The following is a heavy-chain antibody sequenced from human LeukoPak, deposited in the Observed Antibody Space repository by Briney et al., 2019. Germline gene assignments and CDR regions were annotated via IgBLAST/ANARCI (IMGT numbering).Heavy chain of an antibody. Sequence: GGSLRLSCAASGFTFSNFAMTWARQAPGKGLEWVSSLTSSRGHSYTADTVKGRFTISRDNSQNTLYLQMNNLRVEDTGVYYCSRDPNGDYVGAFDSWGQGTLVTVSS. V-gene: IGHV3-23*01. CDR2: LTSSRGHS. J-gene: IGHJ5*01. CDR1: GFTFSNFA. CDR3: SRDPNGDYVGAFDS. D-gene: IGHD4-17*01.